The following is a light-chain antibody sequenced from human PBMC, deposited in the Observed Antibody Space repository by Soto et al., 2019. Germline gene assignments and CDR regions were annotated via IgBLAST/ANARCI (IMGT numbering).Light chain of an antibody. Sequence: QSVLTQPPSVSGAPGQRVTISCTGSSSNIGAGYDVQWYQQLPGAAPKLLILGNSNRPSGVPDRFSGSRSGTSASLAITGLQAEDEADYFCQSYDISLSVSVIFGGGTKVTVL. J-gene: IGLJ2*01. CDR2: GNS. V-gene: IGLV1-40*01. CDR3: QSYDISLSVSVI. CDR1: SSNIGAGYD.